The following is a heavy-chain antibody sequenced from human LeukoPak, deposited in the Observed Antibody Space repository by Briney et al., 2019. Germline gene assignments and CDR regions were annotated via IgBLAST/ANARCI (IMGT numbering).Heavy chain of an antibody. V-gene: IGHV4-30-4*08. CDR3: ARAPSGYAFDY. J-gene: IGHJ4*02. CDR1: GGSMTSGNYY. D-gene: IGHD5-12*01. Sequence: SETLSLTCTVSGGSMTSGNYYWTWIRQRPGRGLEWIGHTFYTGSTYYNPSLKNRLSISVDTSKNQFSLKLSSVTAADTAVYHCARAPSGYAFDYWGQGTLVTVSS. CDR2: TFYTGST.